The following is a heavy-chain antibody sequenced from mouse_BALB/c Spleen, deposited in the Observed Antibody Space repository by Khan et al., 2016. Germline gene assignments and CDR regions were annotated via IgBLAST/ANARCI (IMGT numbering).Heavy chain of an antibody. Sequence: EVQLVESGGGLAQPKGSLKLSCAASGFTFNTYAMNWVRQAPGKGLEWVARIRSKSNNYATYYADSVKDRFTISRDDSQSMLYLQMNNLKTEDTAMYYCVRHNTTAWFAYWGQGTLVTVSA. J-gene: IGHJ3*01. CDR3: VRHNTTAWFAY. V-gene: IGHV10-1*02. CDR2: IRSKSNNYAT. D-gene: IGHD1-1*01. CDR1: GFTFNTYA.